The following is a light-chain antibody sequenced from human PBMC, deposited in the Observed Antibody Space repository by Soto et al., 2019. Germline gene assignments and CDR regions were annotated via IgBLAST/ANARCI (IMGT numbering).Light chain of an antibody. V-gene: IGKV3-15*01. CDR1: QSISSN. CDR3: QQFNNWPRT. Sequence: EIVMTQSPATLSVSPGERATLSCRASQSISSNLAWYQQKPGQAPRLLIYDASTRDTGIPARFSGSGSGTEFTLTINSLQSEDFAIYYCQQFNNWPRTFGQGTKVEIK. J-gene: IGKJ1*01. CDR2: DAS.